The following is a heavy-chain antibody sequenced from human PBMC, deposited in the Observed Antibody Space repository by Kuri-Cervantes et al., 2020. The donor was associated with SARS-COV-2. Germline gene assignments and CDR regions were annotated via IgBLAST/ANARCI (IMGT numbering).Heavy chain of an antibody. D-gene: IGHD3/OR15-3a*01. CDR1: GGSISSGSYY. V-gene: IGHV4-61*02. CDR3: ARVDGLGYYYYYMDV. Sequence: SETLSLTCTVSGGSISSGSYYWGWIRQPAGKGLEWIGRIYTSGSTNYNPSLKSRVTISVDTSKNQFSLKLSSVTAADTAVYYCARVDGLGYYYYYMDVWGKGTTVTVSS. J-gene: IGHJ6*03. CDR2: IYTSGST.